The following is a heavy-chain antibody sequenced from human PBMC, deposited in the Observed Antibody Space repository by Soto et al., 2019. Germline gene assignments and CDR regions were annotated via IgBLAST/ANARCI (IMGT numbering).Heavy chain of an antibody. J-gene: IGHJ1*01. V-gene: IGHV3-21*01. Sequence: EVQLVESGGGLVKPGGSLRLSCAASGFTFSSYSMNWVRQAPGKGLEWVSSISSSSSYIYYADSVKGRFTISRDNAKNSLDLQMNSLRAEDTAVYYCATSTVAAEYFQHWGQGTLVTVSS. CDR2: ISSSSSYI. D-gene: IGHD2-15*01. CDR1: GFTFSSYS. CDR3: ATSTVAAEYFQH.